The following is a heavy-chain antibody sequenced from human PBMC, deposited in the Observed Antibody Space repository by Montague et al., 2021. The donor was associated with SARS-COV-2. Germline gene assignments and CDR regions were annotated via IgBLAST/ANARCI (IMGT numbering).Heavy chain of an antibody. CDR2: IYYSGTT. CDR1: SGSIISSGYY. D-gene: IGHD3-10*01. Sequence: SETLSLTYSVSSGSIISSGYYWGWIRQPPGKGLEWIGNIYYSGTTYYNPSLQSRGTISVDTSKNHLSLRLSSVTAADTAVYFCARGMIRGVTTPFDYWGQGSQVTVSS. V-gene: IGHV4-39*02. J-gene: IGHJ4*02. CDR3: ARGMIRGVTTPFDY.